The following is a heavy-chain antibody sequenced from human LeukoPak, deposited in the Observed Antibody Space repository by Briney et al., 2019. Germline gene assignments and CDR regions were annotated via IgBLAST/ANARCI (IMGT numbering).Heavy chain of an antibody. D-gene: IGHD6-13*01. V-gene: IGHV3-21*01. CDR2: ISSSSSYI. CDR3: ARDGQQLVELAEYFQH. J-gene: IGHJ1*01. Sequence: GGSLRLSCAASGFTFSSYAMSWVRQAPGKGLEWVSSISSSSSYIYYADSVKGRFTISRDNAKNSLYLQMNSLRAEDTAVYYCARDGQQLVELAEYFQHWGQGTLVTVSS. CDR1: GFTFSSYA.